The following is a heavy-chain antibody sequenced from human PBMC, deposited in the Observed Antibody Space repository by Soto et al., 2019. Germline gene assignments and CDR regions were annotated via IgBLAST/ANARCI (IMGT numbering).Heavy chain of an antibody. CDR2: ISGGGGNT. Sequence: EVQLLESGGGLVQPGGSLRLSCADSGFTFSSYAMSWVGQTPGKGLEWVAGISGGGGNTYYADSVTGRFTISRDNSRNTLYLQMNSLRAADTAIYYCAKDRGAGGRFSGIAVAGIPSWGEGTLVTVSS. CDR3: AKDRGAGGRFSGIAVAGIPS. J-gene: IGHJ5*02. D-gene: IGHD6-19*01. CDR1: GFTFSSYA. V-gene: IGHV3-23*01.